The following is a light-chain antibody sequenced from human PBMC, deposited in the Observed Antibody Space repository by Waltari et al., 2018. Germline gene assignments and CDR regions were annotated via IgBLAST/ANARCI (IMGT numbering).Light chain of an antibody. CDR3: QQYNNWPLT. CDR2: GTI. CDR1: QSVGGD. Sequence: GPRSGGASQSVGGDLAWYQQKPGQAPRLLIYGTITRPTGVSARFSGSGSGTEFTLTISRLQSEDFAVYYCQQYNNWPLTFGGGTKVEI. V-gene: IGKV3-15*01. J-gene: IGKJ4*01.